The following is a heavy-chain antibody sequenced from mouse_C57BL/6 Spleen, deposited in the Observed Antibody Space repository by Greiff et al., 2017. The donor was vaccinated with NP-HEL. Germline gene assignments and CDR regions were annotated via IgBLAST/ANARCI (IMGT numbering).Heavy chain of an antibody. Sequence: QVQLQQPGAELVKPGASVKLSCKASGYTFTSYWMQWVKQRPGQGLEWIGEIDPSDSYTNYNQKFKGKATLTVDTSSSTAYMQLSSLTSEDSAVYYCARWDSSLLMDYWGQGTSVTVSS. CDR2: IDPSDSYT. CDR1: GYTFTSYW. CDR3: ARWDSSLLMDY. J-gene: IGHJ4*01. D-gene: IGHD3-2*02. V-gene: IGHV1-50*01.